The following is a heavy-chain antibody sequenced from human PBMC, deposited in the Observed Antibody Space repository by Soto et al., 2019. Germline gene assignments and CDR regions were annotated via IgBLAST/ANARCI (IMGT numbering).Heavy chain of an antibody. CDR2: IYYSGST. J-gene: IGHJ6*02. D-gene: IGHD6-6*01. CDR3: ARDRLEYSSSGGMDV. V-gene: IGHV4-30-4*01. Sequence: SETLSLTCTVSGGSISSGDYYWSWIRQPPGKGLEWIGYIYYSGSTYYNPSLKSRVTISVDTSKNQFSLKLSSVTAADTAVYYCARDRLEYSSSGGMDVWGQGTTVTVSS. CDR1: GGSISSGDYY.